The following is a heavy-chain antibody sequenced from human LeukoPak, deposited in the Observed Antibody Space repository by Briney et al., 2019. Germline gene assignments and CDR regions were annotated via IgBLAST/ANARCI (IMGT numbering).Heavy chain of an antibody. Sequence: GGSLRLSCAASGFTFRNYAMSWVRQAPGKGLEWVSGISYSGDSTYYADSVKGRFTISRDNSKNTLYLQMNSLRAEDTAVYYCAKVPFGFCSGGSCSFSYWGQGTLVTVSS. V-gene: IGHV3-23*01. CDR3: AKVPFGFCSGGSCSFSY. CDR1: GFTFRNYA. D-gene: IGHD2-15*01. CDR2: ISYSGDST. J-gene: IGHJ4*02.